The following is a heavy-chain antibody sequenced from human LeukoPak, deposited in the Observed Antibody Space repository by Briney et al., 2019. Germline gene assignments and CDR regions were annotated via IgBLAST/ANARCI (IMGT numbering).Heavy chain of an antibody. CDR1: GSTFSSHA. Sequence: GGSLRLSCVGSGSTFSSHAMSWVRQAPEKGLEWVSGIYESGQTTHYADSVKGRFSISRDNSKNTLYLQMDSLRGEDTAIYYCAKDYRIGYSDHFDYWGQGALVTVSS. J-gene: IGHJ4*02. D-gene: IGHD2-21*01. CDR3: AKDYRIGYSDHFDY. CDR2: IYESGQTT. V-gene: IGHV3-23*01.